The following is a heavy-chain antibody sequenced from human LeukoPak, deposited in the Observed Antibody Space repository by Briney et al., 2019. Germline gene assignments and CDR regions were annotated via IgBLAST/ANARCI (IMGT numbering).Heavy chain of an antibody. CDR3: TRDRGAYNLYDY. V-gene: IGHV3-49*03. CDR1: VFTFDDYS. J-gene: IGHJ4*02. D-gene: IGHD1-1*01. CDR2: IRGKAYGETA. Sequence: GGSVTLSCTASVFTFDDYSIRWIRHAPWKGLEWVGFIRGKAYGETAAYAASVKGRFTISRDDSKAIAYLQMNSLKTVDTAVYHCTRDRGAYNLYDYWGQGTLVTVSS.